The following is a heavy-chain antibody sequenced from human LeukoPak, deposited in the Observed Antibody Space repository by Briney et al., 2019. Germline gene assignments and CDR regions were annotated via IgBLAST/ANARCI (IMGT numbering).Heavy chain of an antibody. D-gene: IGHD5-12*01. J-gene: IGHJ4*02. CDR3: ARGSNPPLYSGYDPSLDY. CDR2: INHSGST. V-gene: IGHV4-34*01. Sequence: SETLSLTCAVYGGSFSGYYWSWIRQPPGKGLEWIGEINHSGSTNYNPSLKSRVTISVDTSKNQFSLKLSSVTAADTAVCYCARGSNPPLYSGYDPSLDYWGQGTLVTVSS. CDR1: GGSFSGYY.